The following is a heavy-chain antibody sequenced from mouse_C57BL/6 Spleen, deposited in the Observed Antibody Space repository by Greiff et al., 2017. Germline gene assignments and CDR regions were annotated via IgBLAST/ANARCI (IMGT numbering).Heavy chain of an antibody. CDR2: INPNNGGT. D-gene: IGHD2-4*01. CDR1: GYTFTDYY. Sequence: EVQLQQSGPELVKPGASVKISCKASGYTFTDYYMNWVKQSHGKSLEWIGDINPNNGGTSYNQKFKGKATLTVDKSSSTAYMELRSLTSEDSAVYYCARSYYDFFAYWGQGTLGTVSA. V-gene: IGHV1-26*01. CDR3: ARSYYDFFAY. J-gene: IGHJ3*01.